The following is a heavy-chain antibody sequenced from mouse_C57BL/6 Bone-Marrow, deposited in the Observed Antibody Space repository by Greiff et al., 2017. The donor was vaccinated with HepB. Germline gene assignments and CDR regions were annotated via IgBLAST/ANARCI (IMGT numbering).Heavy chain of an antibody. CDR1: GFTFSSYA. CDR2: ISDGGSYT. D-gene: IGHD3-2*01. Sequence: DVKLVESGGGLVKPGGSLKLSCAASGFTFSSYAMSWVRQTPEKRLEWVATISDGGSYTYYPDNVKGRFTISRDNAKNNLYLQMSHLKSEDTAMYYCARDRGDSFYYFDYWGQGTTLTVSS. V-gene: IGHV5-4*01. J-gene: IGHJ2*01. CDR3: ARDRGDSFYYFDY.